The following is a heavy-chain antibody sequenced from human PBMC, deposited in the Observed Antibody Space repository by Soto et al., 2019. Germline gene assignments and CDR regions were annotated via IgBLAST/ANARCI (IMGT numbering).Heavy chain of an antibody. CDR3: ARTGDLLDRYSPFDS. Sequence: EVQLFQSGGGLVQPGGSLRLSCAGSGFRFRDYAMGWVRQAPGRGLEWVSFISDGGRSTYYADSVKGRFTISRDNSKNTLYLQLSSLRAEDTAGYFCARTGDLLDRYSPFDSWGQGTLVTVSS. CDR2: ISDGGRST. D-gene: IGHD2-15*01. V-gene: IGHV3-23*01. J-gene: IGHJ4*02. CDR1: GFRFRDYA.